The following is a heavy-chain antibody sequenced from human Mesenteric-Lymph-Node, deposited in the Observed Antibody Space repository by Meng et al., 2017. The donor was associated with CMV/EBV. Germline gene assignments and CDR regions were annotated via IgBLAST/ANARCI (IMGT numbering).Heavy chain of an antibody. Sequence: LSLTCTVSGGSISSYYWSWIRQPPGKGLEWIGYIYYSGSTNYNPSLKSRVTISVDTSKNQFSLKLSSVTAADTAVYYRARGILTGYHYWGQGTLVTVSS. CDR1: GGSISSYY. V-gene: IGHV4-59*01. J-gene: IGHJ4*02. D-gene: IGHD3-9*01. CDR3: ARGILTGYHY. CDR2: IYYSGST.